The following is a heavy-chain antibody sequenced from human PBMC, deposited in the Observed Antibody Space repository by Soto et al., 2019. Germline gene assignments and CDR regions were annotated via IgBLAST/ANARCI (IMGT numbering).Heavy chain of an antibody. CDR1: ELTFSSYG. CDR3: ATGYYARIGLYFDS. CDR2: ISSSTSFI. J-gene: IGHJ4*02. V-gene: IGHV3-21*01. Sequence: GGSLRLSCAASELTFSSYGMNWVRQAPGKGLEWVSAISSSTSFIHYADSVKGRFTISRDNAKNSLYLQMNSLRAEDTAMYYCATGYYARIGLYFDSWGQGTLVTVSS. D-gene: IGHD3-22*01.